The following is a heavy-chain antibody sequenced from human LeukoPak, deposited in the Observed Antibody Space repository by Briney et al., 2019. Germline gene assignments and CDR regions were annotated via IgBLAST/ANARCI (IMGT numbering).Heavy chain of an antibody. V-gene: IGHV3-30*04. CDR3: ARVSSGILTGYFDY. J-gene: IGHJ4*02. CDR2: ISSDGSGK. CDR1: GFAFGRHA. Sequence: GRSLRLSCAASGFAFGRHAVHWVRQAPGKGLDWVAVISSDGSGKYYADSVKGRYTISRDNSKNMMYLQMNSLRADDTAVYYCARVSSGILTGYFDYWGQGTLVTVSS. D-gene: IGHD3-9*01.